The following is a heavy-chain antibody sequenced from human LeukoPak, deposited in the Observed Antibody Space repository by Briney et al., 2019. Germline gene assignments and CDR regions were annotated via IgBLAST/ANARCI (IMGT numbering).Heavy chain of an antibody. D-gene: IGHD5-18*01. Sequence: SETLSLTCAVYGGSFSGYYWSWIRQPPGKGLEGMGEINHSGSTNYNPSLKTRLTISVDTSKNQYSLKMRSVTAADTALYYCARLRGYTSGNPAYWGQGSLVTVSS. CDR2: INHSGST. V-gene: IGHV4-34*01. CDR1: GGSFSGYY. J-gene: IGHJ4*02. CDR3: ARLRGYTSGNPAY.